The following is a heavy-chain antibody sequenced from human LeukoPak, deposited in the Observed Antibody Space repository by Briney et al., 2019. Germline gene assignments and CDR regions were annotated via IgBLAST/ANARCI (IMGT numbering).Heavy chain of an antibody. CDR2: IYSGGNT. J-gene: IGHJ4*02. Sequence: GGSLRLSCAASGFTVSSNYVSSVRQARGKGLGWVSVIYSGGNTYYADSGKGRFTISRDNAKNTLYLQMNSLRADDTAVYYCARDSRSSGCAYWGQGTLVTVSS. D-gene: IGHD3-22*01. CDR3: ARDSRSSGCAY. CDR1: GFTVSSNY. V-gene: IGHV3-66*01.